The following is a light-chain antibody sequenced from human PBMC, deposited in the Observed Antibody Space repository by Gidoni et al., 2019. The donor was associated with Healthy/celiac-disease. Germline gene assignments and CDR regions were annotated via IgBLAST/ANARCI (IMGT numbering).Light chain of an antibody. Sequence: DIQMTQSPSTLSASVGDRVTITCRASQSISSWLAWYQQKPGKAPKLLIYKASSLESGVPSRFSGSGSGTEFTLTISSLQPDDYATYYCQQYNSYPYTFGQGTKLEIK. V-gene: IGKV1-5*03. CDR1: QSISSW. CDR3: QQYNSYPYT. J-gene: IGKJ2*01. CDR2: KAS.